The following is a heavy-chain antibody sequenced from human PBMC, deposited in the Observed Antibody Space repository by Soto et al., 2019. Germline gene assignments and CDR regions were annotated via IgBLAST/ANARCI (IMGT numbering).Heavy chain of an antibody. CDR3: ATSRRGFTIVREFDY. J-gene: IGHJ4*02. Sequence: GGSLRLSCAASGFTFSSYGMHWVRQAPGKGLEWVAVISYDGSNKYYADSVKGRFTISRDNSKNTLYLQMNSLRAEDTAVYYCATSRRGFTIVREFDYWGQGTLVTVSS. CDR1: GFTFSSYG. V-gene: IGHV3-30*03. CDR2: ISYDGSNK. D-gene: IGHD3-10*01.